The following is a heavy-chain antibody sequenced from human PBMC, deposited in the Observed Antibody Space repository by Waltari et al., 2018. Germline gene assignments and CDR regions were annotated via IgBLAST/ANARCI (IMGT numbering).Heavy chain of an antibody. CDR1: GYTFTGYY. D-gene: IGHD3-10*01. Sequence: QVQLVQSGAEVKKPGDSVKVSCKASGYTFTGYYMPRVRPAPGQGLEWMGWINPNSGGTNYAQKFQGRVTMTRDTSISTAYMELSRLRSDDTAVYYCARDYGSGSRLTYGMDVWGQGTTVTVSS. CDR2: INPNSGGT. V-gene: IGHV1-2*02. J-gene: IGHJ6*02. CDR3: ARDYGSGSRLTYGMDV.